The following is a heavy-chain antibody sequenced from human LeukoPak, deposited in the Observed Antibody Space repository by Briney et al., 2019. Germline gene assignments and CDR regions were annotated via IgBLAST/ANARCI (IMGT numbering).Heavy chain of an antibody. CDR3: ARDGAFWSGYPYYFDY. Sequence: PGGSLRLSCAASGFTFSSSWMHWVRQAPGKGLEWVAVIWYDGSNSYYADSVMGRFTISRDNSKNTLYVQMNSLRAEDTAVYYCARDGAFWSGYPYYFDYWGQGTLVTVSS. J-gene: IGHJ4*02. CDR1: GFTFSSSW. V-gene: IGHV3-33*08. CDR2: IWYDGSNS. D-gene: IGHD3-3*01.